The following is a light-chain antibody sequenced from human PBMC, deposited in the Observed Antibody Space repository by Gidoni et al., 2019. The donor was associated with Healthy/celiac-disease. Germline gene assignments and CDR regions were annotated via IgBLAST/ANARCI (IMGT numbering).Light chain of an antibody. CDR1: SSDVGGYNY. CDR2: DVS. CDR3: SSYTSSSTPPYV. Sequence: QSALTQPASVSGSPGQSITISCTGTSSDVGGYNYVSWYQQHPGKVPKLMIYDVSNRPSGVSNRFSGSKSGNTASLTISGLQAEDEADYYCSSYTSSSTPPYVFGTGTKVTVL. V-gene: IGLV2-14*03. J-gene: IGLJ1*01.